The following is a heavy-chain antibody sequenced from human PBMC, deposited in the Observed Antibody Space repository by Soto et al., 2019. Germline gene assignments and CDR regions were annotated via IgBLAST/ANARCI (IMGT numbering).Heavy chain of an antibody. Sequence: GGSLRLSCVAAGLTFSSAAMNWVRQAPGKGLEWVSIISDTGTRTHYADSVKGRFTISRDNSKNTLYLDMNSLRAEDTAVYYCAKSLDIHYKNWFDPWGQGTLVTVSS. V-gene: IGHV3-23*01. CDR2: ISDTGTRT. CDR1: GLTFSSAA. CDR3: AKSLDIHYKNWFDP. J-gene: IGHJ5*02. D-gene: IGHD4-4*01.